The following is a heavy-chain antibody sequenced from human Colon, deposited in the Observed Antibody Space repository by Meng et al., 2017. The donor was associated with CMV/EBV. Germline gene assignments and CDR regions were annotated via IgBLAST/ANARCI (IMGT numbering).Heavy chain of an antibody. Sequence: GRSLRLSCKGSGYSFTSYWIGWVRQMPGKGLEWMGIIYPGDSDTRYSPSFQGQVTISADKSISTAYLQWSSLKASDTAMYYCASSGDLDAFDIWGQGTMVTVSS. V-gene: IGHV5-51*01. CDR2: IYPGDSDT. CDR3: ASSGDLDAFDI. J-gene: IGHJ3*02. D-gene: IGHD3-10*01. CDR1: GYSFTSYW.